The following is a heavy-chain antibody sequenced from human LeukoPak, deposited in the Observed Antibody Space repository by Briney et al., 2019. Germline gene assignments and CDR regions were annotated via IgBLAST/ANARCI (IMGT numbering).Heavy chain of an antibody. CDR2: IKYDGSEK. V-gene: IGHV3-7*01. CDR3: ARDIEAAGLFFDY. CDR1: GFTFSSYW. D-gene: IGHD6-13*01. J-gene: IGHJ4*02. Sequence: GESLRLSCAASGFTFSSYWMSWVRQAPGKGLKWVANIKYDGSEKDYVDSVKGRFTISRDNAKNSLYLQMNSLGAEDTAVYYCARDIEAAGLFFDYWGQGTLVTVSS.